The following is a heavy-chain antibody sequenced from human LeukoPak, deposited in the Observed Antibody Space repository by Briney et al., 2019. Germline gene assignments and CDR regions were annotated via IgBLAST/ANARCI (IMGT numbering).Heavy chain of an antibody. CDR3: ARASYYYDSSGYLDY. D-gene: IGHD3-22*01. J-gene: IGHJ4*02. CDR1: GFTFSSYA. V-gene: IGHV3-30*04. Sequence: GGSLRLSCEASGFTFSSYAMHWVRQAPGKGLEWVAVISYDGSNKYYADSVKGRFTISRDNSKNTLYLQMNSLRAEDTAVYYCARASYYYDSSGYLDYWGQGTLVTVSS. CDR2: ISYDGSNK.